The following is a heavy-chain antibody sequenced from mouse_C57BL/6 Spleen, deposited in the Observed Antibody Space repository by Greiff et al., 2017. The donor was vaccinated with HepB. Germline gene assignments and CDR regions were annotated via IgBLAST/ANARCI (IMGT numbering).Heavy chain of an antibody. D-gene: IGHD1-1*01. Sequence: QVQLQQPGAELVGPGSSVKLSCKASGYTFTSYWMHWVKQRPIQGLEWIGNIDPSDSETHYNQKFKDKATLTVDKSSSTAYMQLSSLTSEDSAVYYCARAYYGSSYLWYFDVWGTGTTVTVSS. CDR3: ARAYYGSSYLWYFDV. J-gene: IGHJ1*03. CDR2: IDPSDSET. CDR1: GYTFTSYW. V-gene: IGHV1-52*01.